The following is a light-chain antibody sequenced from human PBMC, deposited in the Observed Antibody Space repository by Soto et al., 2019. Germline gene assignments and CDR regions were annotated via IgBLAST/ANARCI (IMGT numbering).Light chain of an antibody. J-gene: IGKJ1*01. V-gene: IGKV4-1*01. CDR1: QSVLYSSNNKNH. CDR2: WAS. CDR3: QKYKSTPRT. Sequence: DIVMTQSPDSLALSLGERAPINCKSSQSVLYSSNNKNHLAWYQQKPGQPHKLLIYWASTRESGVPDRFSGSGSGTDFTLTISSLQAEDVAVYYCQKYKSTPRTFGQETKVEIK.